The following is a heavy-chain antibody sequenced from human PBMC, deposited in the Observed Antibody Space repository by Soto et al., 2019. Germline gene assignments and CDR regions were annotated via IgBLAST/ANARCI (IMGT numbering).Heavy chain of an antibody. CDR3: ARDQYYDSSGYYYSAVYAFDI. CDR2: ISSSSSTI. J-gene: IGHJ3*02. Sequence: GGSLRLSCAASGFTFSSYSMNWVRQAPGKGLEWVSYISSSSSTIYYADSVKGRFTISRDNAKNSLYLRMNSLRDEDTAVYYCARDQYYDSSGYYYSAVYAFDIWGQGTMVTVSS. CDR1: GFTFSSYS. V-gene: IGHV3-48*02. D-gene: IGHD3-22*01.